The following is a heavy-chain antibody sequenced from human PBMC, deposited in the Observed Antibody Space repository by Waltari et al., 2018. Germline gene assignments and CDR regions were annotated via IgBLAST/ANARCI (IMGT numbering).Heavy chain of an antibody. CDR2: INHSGST. CDR3: ARGPYYYDSSGYYPSIYYYYYGMDV. D-gene: IGHD3-22*01. V-gene: IGHV4-34*01. J-gene: IGHJ6*02. Sequence: QVQLQQWGAGLLKPSETLSLTCAVYGWSFRGYYWSWIRQPPGKGLEWLGEINHSGSTNYNPSLKSRVTISVDTSKNQFSLKLSSVTAADTAVYYCARGPYYYDSSGYYPSIYYYYYGMDVWGQGTTVTVSS. CDR1: GWSFRGYY.